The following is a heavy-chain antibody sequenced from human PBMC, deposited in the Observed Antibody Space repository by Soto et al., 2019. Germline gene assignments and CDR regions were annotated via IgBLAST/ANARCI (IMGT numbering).Heavy chain of an antibody. Sequence: SETLSLTCTVSGGSISSGGYYWSWTRQHPGKGLEWIGYIYYSGSTYYNPSLKSRVTISVDTSKNQFSLKLSSVTAADTAVYYCARRGDGYKYYFDYWGQGTLVTVSS. CDR3: ARRGDGYKYYFDY. V-gene: IGHV4-31*03. D-gene: IGHD5-12*01. CDR1: GGSISSGGYY. CDR2: IYYSGST. J-gene: IGHJ4*02.